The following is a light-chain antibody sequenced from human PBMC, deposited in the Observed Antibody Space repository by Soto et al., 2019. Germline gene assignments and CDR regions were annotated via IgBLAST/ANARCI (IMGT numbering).Light chain of an antibody. Sequence: DVVMTQSPLSLPVTLGQPSAISCRCNESLVQIEGIAYFSWFQQRPGRSPRRLIYKVSNRDSGVPARFSGSGSGTDFALKISRVEAEDVGVYYCMQGTHWPITFGQGTRLEI. V-gene: IGKV2-30*02. CDR1: ESLVQIEGIAY. CDR2: KVS. CDR3: MQGTHWPIT. J-gene: IGKJ5*01.